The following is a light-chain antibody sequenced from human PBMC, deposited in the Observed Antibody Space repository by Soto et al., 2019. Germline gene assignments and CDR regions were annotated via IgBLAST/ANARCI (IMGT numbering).Light chain of an antibody. CDR2: GAS. J-gene: IGKJ1*01. V-gene: IGKV3-20*01. CDR1: QSVRSNF. CDR3: QRDESLRT. Sequence: EIVLTQSPGTLSLSPGERATLSCRASQSVRSNFLAWYQQKPGQAPRLLIYGASNRATGIPDRFSGSGSGTDFTLTITRLEPEDFAMYYCQRDESLRTFGQGTKVEF.